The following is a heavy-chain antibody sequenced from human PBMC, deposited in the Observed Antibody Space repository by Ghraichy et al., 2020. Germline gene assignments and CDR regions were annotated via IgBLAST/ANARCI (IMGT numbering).Heavy chain of an antibody. CDR2: IYYSGIT. V-gene: IGHV4-59*01. CDR1: GGSISYYY. D-gene: IGHD5-12*01. Sequence: SQTLLLTCTVSGGSISYYYWSWIRQPPGKGLEWIGYIYYSGITNYNPSLKSRVTISVDTSKNQFSLKLNSVTAADTAVYYCAKSARNMVAADPFDPWGQGTLVTVSS. J-gene: IGHJ5*02. CDR3: AKSARNMVAADPFDP.